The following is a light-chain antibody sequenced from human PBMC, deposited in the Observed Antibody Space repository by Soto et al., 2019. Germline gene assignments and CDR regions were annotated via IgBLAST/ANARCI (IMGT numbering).Light chain of an antibody. J-gene: IGKJ4*01. CDR1: QTVNSDY. CDR2: GVF. Sequence: ETVLTQSPGTVSLSPGERATLSCTTSQTVNSDYLAWYQQKPGQAPRLLIYGVFNRATGIPDRFSGSGSGTYFTLTISGLEPEDSAVYYCEQYGSTPLTFGGGTKVEIK. CDR3: EQYGSTPLT. V-gene: IGKV3-20*01.